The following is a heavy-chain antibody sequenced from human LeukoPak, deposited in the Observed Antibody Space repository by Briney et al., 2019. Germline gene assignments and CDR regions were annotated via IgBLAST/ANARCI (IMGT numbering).Heavy chain of an antibody. V-gene: IGHV1-24*01. CDR3: ATGRGYSYGYVDYYYMDV. Sequence: ASVKVSCKVSGYTLTELSMHWVRQAPGKGLEWMGGFDPEDGETIYAQKFQGRVTMTEDTSTDTAYMELSSLRSEDTAMYYCATGRGYSYGYVDYYYMDVWGKGTTVTVSS. CDR2: FDPEDGET. D-gene: IGHD5-18*01. J-gene: IGHJ6*03. CDR1: GYTLTELS.